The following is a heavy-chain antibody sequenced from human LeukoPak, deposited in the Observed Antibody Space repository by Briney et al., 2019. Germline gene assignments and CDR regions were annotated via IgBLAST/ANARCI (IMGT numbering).Heavy chain of an antibody. Sequence: GGSLRLSCAASGFTFSSYSMNWVRQAPGKGLEWVSSISSSSSYIYYADSVKGRFTISRDNAKNSLYLQMNSLRAEDTAVYYCARYTSNVVGKRHYFGYWGQGTLVTVSS. D-gene: IGHD1-26*01. CDR2: ISSSSSYI. J-gene: IGHJ4*02. CDR1: GFTFSSYS. V-gene: IGHV3-21*01. CDR3: ARYTSNVVGKRHYFGY.